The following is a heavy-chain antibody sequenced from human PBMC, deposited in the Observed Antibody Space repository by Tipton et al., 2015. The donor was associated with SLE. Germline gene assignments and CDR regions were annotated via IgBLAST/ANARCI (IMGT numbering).Heavy chain of an antibody. V-gene: IGHV3-11*06. CDR3: ARSAISSGTYYFDY. CDR1: GFTFSDYY. Sequence: GSLRLSCAASGFTFSDYYMSWIRQAPGKGLEWVSYISSSSSYTNYADSVKGRFTISRDNAKNSLYLQMNSLRAEDTAVYYCARSAISSGTYYFDYWGQGTLVTVSS. D-gene: IGHD6-19*01. J-gene: IGHJ4*02. CDR2: ISSSSSYT.